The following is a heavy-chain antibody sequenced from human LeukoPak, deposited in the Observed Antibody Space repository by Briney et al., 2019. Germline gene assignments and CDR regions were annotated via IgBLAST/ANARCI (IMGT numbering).Heavy chain of an antibody. J-gene: IGHJ6*03. CDR1: DDSITMYY. D-gene: IGHD3-22*01. CDR2: VDHTGST. CDR3: ARGRVSSSTYYSTYYYYFYMDV. V-gene: IGHV4-59*01. Sequence: SETLSLTCSVSDDSITMYYWTWIRQPPGKGLEWIGYVDHTGSTNFNPSFNGRVSISRDTSKNLFSLRLRSVTAADTAVYFCARGRVSSSTYYSTYYYYFYMDVWGKGTTVTVSS.